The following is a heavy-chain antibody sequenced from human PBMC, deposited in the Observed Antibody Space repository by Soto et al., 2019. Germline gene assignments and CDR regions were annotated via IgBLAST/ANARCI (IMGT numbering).Heavy chain of an antibody. Sequence: SETLSLTCTVSGGSISSGSYYWGWIRQPPGKGLEWIGSIYYSGSTYYNPSLKSRVTISVDTSKNQFSLKLSSVTAADTAVYYCARHFKEWKYYYGSGSYFNWFDPWGQGTLVTVSS. V-gene: IGHV4-39*01. J-gene: IGHJ5*02. CDR3: ARHFKEWKYYYGSGSYFNWFDP. D-gene: IGHD3-10*01. CDR1: GGSISSGSYY. CDR2: IYYSGST.